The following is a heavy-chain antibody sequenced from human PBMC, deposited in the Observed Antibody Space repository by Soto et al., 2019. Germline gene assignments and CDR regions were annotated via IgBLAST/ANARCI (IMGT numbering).Heavy chain of an antibody. CDR3: AKEGGRSHSTFDLAYYYGVDI. D-gene: IGHD3-16*01. J-gene: IGHJ6*02. Sequence: EGQLLESGGGLVQPGGSLRLSCAASGFNFSRYAMTGVRQTPGKGLEWVSTTAPSGGGKYYGDSVKGRFIISRDNSKSSLSLHMSTLRAEDTAIYYCAKEGGRSHSTFDLAYYYGVDIWGQGTTVTVSS. CDR1: GFNFSRYA. CDR2: TAPSGGGK. V-gene: IGHV3-23*01.